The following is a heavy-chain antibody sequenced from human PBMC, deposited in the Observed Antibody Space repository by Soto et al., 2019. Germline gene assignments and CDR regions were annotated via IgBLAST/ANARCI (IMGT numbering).Heavy chain of an antibody. D-gene: IGHD3-9*01. Sequence: PSETLSLTCTVSGDSLSSGGHYWSWIRQHPGKGLEWIGHIYDSVNTYYSPSLRSRVTISADMSKNQFSLNLRSVTAADTAVYYCARVDHRGYFAILTHYCGQGTLVTVYS. CDR2: IYDSVNT. V-gene: IGHV4-31*03. CDR1: GDSLSSGGHY. J-gene: IGHJ4*02. CDR3: ARVDHRGYFAILTHY.